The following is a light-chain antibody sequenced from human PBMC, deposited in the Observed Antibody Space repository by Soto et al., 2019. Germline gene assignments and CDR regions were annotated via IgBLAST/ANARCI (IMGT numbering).Light chain of an antibody. J-gene: IGKJ5*01. V-gene: IGKV3-15*01. CDR3: QQYNNWPPVT. CDR2: GAS. CDR1: QSISNN. Sequence: ETVMTQSPGTLSVSPGGRVTLSCRASQSISNNLAWYQQRSGQAPRLLIYGASTRAPGVPARFSGGGSGTDFTLTISSLQSEDFAVYYCQQYNNWPPVTFGQGTRLEIK.